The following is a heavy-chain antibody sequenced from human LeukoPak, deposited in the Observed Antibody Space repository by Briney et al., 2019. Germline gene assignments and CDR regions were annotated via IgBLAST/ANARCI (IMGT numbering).Heavy chain of an antibody. CDR3: ARVGCMAAAGCFDY. CDR2: ISSGSSYI. V-gene: IGHV3-21*01. D-gene: IGHD6-13*01. J-gene: IGHJ4*02. Sequence: PGGSLRLSCAASGFTFSSYSMNWVRQAPGKGLEWVSSISSGSSYIYYADSVKGRFTISRDNAKNSLYLQMNSLRAEDTAVYYCARVGCMAAAGCFDYWGQGTLVTVSS. CDR1: GFTFSSYS.